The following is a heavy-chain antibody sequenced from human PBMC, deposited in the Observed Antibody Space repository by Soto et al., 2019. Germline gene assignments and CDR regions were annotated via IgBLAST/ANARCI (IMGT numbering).Heavy chain of an antibody. CDR1: GCSISSAGYS. D-gene: IGHD2-2*01. CDR2: IYHSGST. CDR3: ARVPDR. J-gene: IGHJ5*02. V-gene: IGHV4-30-2*01. Sequence: SETLSLTCAVSGCSISSAGYSWSWIRQPPGKRLEWIGYIYHSGSTYYNPSLKRRVTISVDRSKNQFSLKLSSVTAADTAVYYCARVPDRWGQGTLVTVSS.